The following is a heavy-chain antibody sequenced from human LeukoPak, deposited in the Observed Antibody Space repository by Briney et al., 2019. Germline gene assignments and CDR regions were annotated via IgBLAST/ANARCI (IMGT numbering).Heavy chain of an antibody. CDR2: IYTRGRT. CDR3: ARKRPNYFDY. Sequence: GGSLRLSCAASGFTVSSNYMSWVRQAPGKGLDWVSVIYTRGRTDYADSVKGRFTISRDTSNNALYLQMNSLRVEDTAVYYCARKRPNYFDYWGQGTLVTVSS. J-gene: IGHJ4*02. V-gene: IGHV3-53*01. CDR1: GFTVSSNY.